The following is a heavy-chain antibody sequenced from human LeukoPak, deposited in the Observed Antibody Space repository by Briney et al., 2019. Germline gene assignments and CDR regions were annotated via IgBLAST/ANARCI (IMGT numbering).Heavy chain of an antibody. CDR1: GYTFTSYY. V-gene: IGHV1-46*01. J-gene: IGHJ4*02. CDR3: ARLPPARYSGSRRLDY. CDR2: INPSGGST. D-gene: IGHD1-26*01. Sequence: ASVKVSCKASGYTFTSYYMHWVRQAPGQGLEWMGIINPSGGSTSYAQKFQGRVTMTRDTSTSTVYMELSSLRSEDTAVYYCARLPPARYSGSRRLDYWGQGTLVTVSS.